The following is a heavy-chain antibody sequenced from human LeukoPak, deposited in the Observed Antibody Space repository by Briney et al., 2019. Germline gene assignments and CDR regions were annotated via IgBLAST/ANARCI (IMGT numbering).Heavy chain of an antibody. Sequence: PSETLSLTCAVYGGSFSGYYWSWIRQPPVKGLEWIGEINHSGSTNYNPSLKSRVTISVDTSKNQFSLKLSSVTAADTAVYYCARALEGFDYWGQGTLVTVSS. CDR2: INHSGST. V-gene: IGHV4-34*01. CDR3: ARALEGFDY. CDR1: GGSFSGYY. J-gene: IGHJ4*02.